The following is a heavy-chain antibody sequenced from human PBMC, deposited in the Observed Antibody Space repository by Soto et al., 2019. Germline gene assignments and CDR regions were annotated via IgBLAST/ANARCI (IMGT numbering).Heavy chain of an antibody. CDR2: INHSGST. CDR1: GGSFSGYY. Sequence: SETLSLTCAVYGGSFSGYYWSWIRQPPGKGLEWIGEINHSGSTNYNPSLKSRVTISVDTSKNQFSLKLSSVTAADTAVYYCAREENRASIAAAGRGFDYWGQGTLVTVS. D-gene: IGHD6-13*01. CDR3: AREENRASIAAAGRGFDY. V-gene: IGHV4-34*01. J-gene: IGHJ4*02.